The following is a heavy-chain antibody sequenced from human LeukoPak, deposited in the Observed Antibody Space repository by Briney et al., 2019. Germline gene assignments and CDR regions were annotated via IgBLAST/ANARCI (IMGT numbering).Heavy chain of an antibody. Sequence: GGSLRLSCAASGFTFSNYGMHWVRQAPGKGLEWVAVISYDGSNKYYADSVTGRFTISRDNSKNTLYLEMNSLRAEDTAVYYCAKLPGVTIFGVVITYYFDYWGQGTLVTVSS. CDR3: AKLPGVTIFGVVITYYFDY. D-gene: IGHD3-3*01. CDR2: ISYDGSNK. J-gene: IGHJ4*02. CDR1: GFTFSNYG. V-gene: IGHV3-30*18.